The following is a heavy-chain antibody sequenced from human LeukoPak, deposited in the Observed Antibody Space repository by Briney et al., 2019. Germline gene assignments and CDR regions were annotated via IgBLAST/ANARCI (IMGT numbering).Heavy chain of an antibody. CDR2: IYYSGST. Sequence: PSETLSLTCTVSGGSISSSSYYWGWIRQPPGKGLEWIGSIYYSGSTYYNPSLKSRVTISVDTSKNQFSLKLSSVTAADTAVYYCARAMRSYYGSGRLDWGQGTLVTVSS. D-gene: IGHD3-10*01. CDR3: ARAMRSYYGSGRLD. V-gene: IGHV4-39*07. CDR1: GGSISSSSYY. J-gene: IGHJ4*02.